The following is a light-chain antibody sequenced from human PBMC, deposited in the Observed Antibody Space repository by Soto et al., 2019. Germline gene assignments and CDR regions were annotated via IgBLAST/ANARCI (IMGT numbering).Light chain of an antibody. J-gene: IGLJ2*01. CDR2: SNN. Sequence: QSVLTQPPSASGTPGQRVTISCSRSSSNIGSSTVNWYQHLPGTAPKLLIYSNNARSSGVPDRFSGSKSGTSASLAISGLQSEDEADYYCAAWDDSLNGVEFGGGTKLTVL. V-gene: IGLV1-44*01. CDR3: AAWDDSLNGVE. CDR1: SSNIGSST.